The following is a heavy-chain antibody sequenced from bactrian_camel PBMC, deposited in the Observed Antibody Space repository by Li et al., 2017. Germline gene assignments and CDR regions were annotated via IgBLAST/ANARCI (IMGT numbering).Heavy chain of an antibody. D-gene: IGHD2*01. J-gene: IGHJ7*01. CDR1: GDTYRLRC. V-gene: IGHV3S53*01. Sequence: HVQLVESGGGSVQTGGSLRLSCAASGDTYRLRCMGWFRQAPGKEREGVATIGSTGPTSYTNSVKGRFTISRDNAKNTLYLQMNSLKTEDTAMYYCAKQSTYYWGVVGEVSYYYGMDYWGKGTQVTVS. CDR2: IGSTGPT.